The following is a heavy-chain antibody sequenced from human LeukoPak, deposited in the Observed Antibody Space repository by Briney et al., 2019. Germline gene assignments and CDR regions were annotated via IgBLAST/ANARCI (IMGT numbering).Heavy chain of an antibody. V-gene: IGHV4-4*07. Sequence: PSETLCLTCTISGEPIGAYFGSWIRQPAGKGLEWIGRISASGSTYYSPSLKSRVSMSVDKSKDQFSLNLTSLSAADTAIYYCARDEVYGELYYWGQGTLVSVSS. CDR3: ARDEVYGELYY. CDR2: ISASGST. J-gene: IGHJ4*02. D-gene: IGHD3-10*01. CDR1: GEPIGAYF.